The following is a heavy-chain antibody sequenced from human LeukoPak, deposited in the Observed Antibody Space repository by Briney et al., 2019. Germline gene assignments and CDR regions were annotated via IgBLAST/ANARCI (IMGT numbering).Heavy chain of an antibody. D-gene: IGHD3-10*01. V-gene: IGHV3-21*01. J-gene: IGHJ4*02. Sequence: PGGSLRLSCAASGFTFSSYSMNWVRQAPGKGLEWVSSISSSSSYIYYADSVKGRFTISRDNAKNSLYLQMNSLRAEDTAVYYCARVRGEHWTATTSYYFDYWGQGTLVTVSS. CDR1: GFTFSSYS. CDR2: ISSSSSYI. CDR3: ARVRGEHWTATTSYYFDY.